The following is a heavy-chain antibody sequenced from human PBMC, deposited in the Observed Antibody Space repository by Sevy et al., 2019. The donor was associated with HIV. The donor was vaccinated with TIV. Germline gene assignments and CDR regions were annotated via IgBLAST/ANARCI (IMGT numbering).Heavy chain of an antibody. V-gene: IGHV1-2*06. D-gene: IGHD3-3*01. CDR2: INPNSGGT. Sequence: ASVKVSCKASGYTFTGYYMHWVRQAPGQGLEWMGRINPNSGGTNYAQKFQGRVTMTRDTSISTAYMELSRLRSDDTAVYYCAREYSDYDFWSGYYTTYYYYYGMDVWGQGTTVTVSS. CDR3: AREYSDYDFWSGYYTTYYYYYGMDV. J-gene: IGHJ6*02. CDR1: GYTFTGYY.